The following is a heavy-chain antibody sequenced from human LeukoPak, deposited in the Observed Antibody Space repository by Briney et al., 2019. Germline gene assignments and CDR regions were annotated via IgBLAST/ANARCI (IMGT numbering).Heavy chain of an antibody. CDR1: GYTFTSYG. CDR2: ISAYSDNT. Sequence: ASVKVSCKASGYTFTSYGINWVRQAPGQGLEWMGRISAYSDNTNYAQKLQGRVTMTTDTSTSTAYMELRSLRSDDTAMYYCARGALYYGSSSLDYWGQGTLVTVSS. CDR3: ARGALYYGSSSLDY. D-gene: IGHD3-22*01. J-gene: IGHJ4*02. V-gene: IGHV1-18*01.